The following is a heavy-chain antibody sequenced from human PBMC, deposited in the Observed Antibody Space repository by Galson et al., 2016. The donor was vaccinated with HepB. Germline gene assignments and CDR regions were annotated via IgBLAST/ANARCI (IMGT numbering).Heavy chain of an antibody. Sequence: CAISGDSVSSTSAGWSWVRQSPSRGLEWLGRTFYRSKWYYDYAISVRSRITINPDTSKNQFSLQLISVTPEDTAVYYCARRGLVRGAHGGSFDSWGQGTLVTVSS. J-gene: IGHJ4*01. CDR2: TFYRSKWYY. V-gene: IGHV6-1*01. D-gene: IGHD3-10*01. CDR3: ARRGLVRGAHGGSFDS. CDR1: GDSVSSTSAG.